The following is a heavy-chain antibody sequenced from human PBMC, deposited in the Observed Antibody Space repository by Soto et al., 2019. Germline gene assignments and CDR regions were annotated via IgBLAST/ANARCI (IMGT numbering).Heavy chain of an antibody. CDR1: GFTFSSYG. D-gene: IGHD3-9*01. Sequence: GGSLRLSCAASGFTFSSYGMHWVRQAPGKGLEWVAVISYDGSNKYYADSVKGRFTISRDNSKNTLYLQMNSLRAEDTAVYYCAKDKDMDDILTGSLLDYWGQGTLVTVSS. J-gene: IGHJ4*02. CDR3: AKDKDMDDILTGSLLDY. V-gene: IGHV3-30*18. CDR2: ISYDGSNK.